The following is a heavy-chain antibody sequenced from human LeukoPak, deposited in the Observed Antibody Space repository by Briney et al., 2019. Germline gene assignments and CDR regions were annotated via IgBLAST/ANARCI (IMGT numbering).Heavy chain of an antibody. V-gene: IGHV3-9*01. D-gene: IGHD3-10*01. CDR1: GFTFDDYA. J-gene: IGHJ1*01. CDR2: ISSNSGSI. Sequence: GGSLRLSCAASGFTFDDYAMHRVRQAPGKGLEWVSGISSNSGSIAYADSVKGRFTISRDNAKNSLYLQMSSLRAEDTALYYCTKDRHGSGRGYFHHWGQGTLVTVSS. CDR3: TKDRHGSGRGYFHH.